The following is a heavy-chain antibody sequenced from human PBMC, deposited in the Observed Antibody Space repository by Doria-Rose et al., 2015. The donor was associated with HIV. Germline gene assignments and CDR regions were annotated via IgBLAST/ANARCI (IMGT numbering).Heavy chain of an antibody. CDR1: GFTFDTYG. J-gene: IGHJ6*02. D-gene: IGHD3-3*01. CDR3: AKVQFLEWALSRQINYYYHAMDV. CDR2: IRSDGSNK. Sequence: GGGVVQPGGSLTRSCAASGFTFDTYGMYWVRQAPGKGLEWVAFIRSDGSNKYYLDSVKGRFTVSRDNFRSTLYLQMDSLRTDDTAVYFCAKVQFLEWALSRQINYYYHAMDVWGQGTTVSVSS. V-gene: IGHV3-30*02.